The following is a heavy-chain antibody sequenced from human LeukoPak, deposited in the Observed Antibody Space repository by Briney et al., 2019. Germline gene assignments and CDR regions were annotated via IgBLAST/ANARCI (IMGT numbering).Heavy chain of an antibody. D-gene: IGHD6-19*01. J-gene: IGHJ4*02. V-gene: IGHV1-58*02. CDR3: AADDQRWLE. CDR1: GFTFTNSA. CDR2: IVVGRGNT. Sequence: GASVKVSCKASGFTFTNSAMQWVRQARGQRLEWIGWIVVGRGNTNYAQMFQERVTITRDMSTSTAYMGLSSLRSEDTAVYYCAADDQRWLEWGQGTLVTVSS.